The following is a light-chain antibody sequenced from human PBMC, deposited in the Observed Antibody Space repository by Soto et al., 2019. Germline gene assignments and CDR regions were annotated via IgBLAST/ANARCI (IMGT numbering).Light chain of an antibody. CDR3: GSGDGSLSVGV. V-gene: IGLV1-51*01. Sequence: QSVLTQPPSVSAAPGQKVTISCSGSNANSGNYYVSWYQQSPGAAPKLLIYDNNKRPSGIPDRFSGSRSGTSATLGITGPKTGDEADDYCGSGDGSLSVGVFGGGTKLTVL. CDR2: DNN. CDR1: NANSGNYY. J-gene: IGLJ3*02.